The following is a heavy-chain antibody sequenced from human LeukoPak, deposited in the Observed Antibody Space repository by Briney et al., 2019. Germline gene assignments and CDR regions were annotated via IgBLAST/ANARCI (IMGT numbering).Heavy chain of an antibody. CDR2: IYYSGST. CDR1: GGSFSGYY. D-gene: IGHD3-22*01. V-gene: IGHV4-59*01. J-gene: IGHJ4*02. CDR3: ARDLRYDSSGWAFDY. Sequence: PSETLSLTCAVYGGSFSGYYWSWIRQPPGKGLEWIGYIYYSGSTNYNPSLKSRVTISVDTSKNQFSLKLSSVTAADTAVYYCARDLRYDSSGWAFDYWGQGTLVTVSS.